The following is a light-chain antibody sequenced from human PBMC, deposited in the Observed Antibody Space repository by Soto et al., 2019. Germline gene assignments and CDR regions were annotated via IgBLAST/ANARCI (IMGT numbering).Light chain of an antibody. CDR3: SSHAGSNNPFV. J-gene: IGLJ1*01. V-gene: IGLV2-8*01. CDR2: DAN. CDR1: SGDVGGYNY. Sequence: QSALTQPPSASGSPGQSVTISCTGTSGDVGGYNYVSWYQQHPGKAPKLMIYDANKRPSGVPDRFSGSKSGNTASLTVSGLQAEDEAYYYCSSHAGSNNPFVFGTGTKLTVL.